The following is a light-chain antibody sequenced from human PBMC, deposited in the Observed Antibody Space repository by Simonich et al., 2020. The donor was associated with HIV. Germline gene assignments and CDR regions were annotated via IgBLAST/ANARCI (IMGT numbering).Light chain of an antibody. Sequence: EIVMTQSPATLSVSPGERATLSCRASQSVSSNLAWYQQKPGQAPRHLIHDVSNRATGIPARFSGSGSGTDFTLTISSLESEDFAVYYCQQMKTFGQGTKVEIK. CDR2: DVS. CDR3: QQMKT. J-gene: IGKJ1*01. CDR1: QSVSSN. V-gene: IGKV3-11*01.